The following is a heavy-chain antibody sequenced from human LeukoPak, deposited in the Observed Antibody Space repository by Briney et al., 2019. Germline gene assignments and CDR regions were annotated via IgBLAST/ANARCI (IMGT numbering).Heavy chain of an antibody. J-gene: IGHJ4*02. CDR3: AKDNRAFYYGSGTYSDY. V-gene: IGHV3-9*01. D-gene: IGHD3-10*01. CDR2: IDWNSGSI. Sequence: PGGSLRLSCAASGFTFDDYAMHWVRQAPGKGLEWVSGIDWNSGSIGYADSVKGRFTISRDNAKNSLYLQMNSLRAGDTALYYCAKDNRAFYYGSGTYSDYWDQGTLVTVSS. CDR1: GFTFDDYA.